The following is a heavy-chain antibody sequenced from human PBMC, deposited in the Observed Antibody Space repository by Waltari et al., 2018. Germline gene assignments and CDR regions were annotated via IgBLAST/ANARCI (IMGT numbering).Heavy chain of an antibody. CDR1: GFTFSSYW. CDR2: IKQDGSEK. D-gene: IGHD3-16*02. CDR3: TRDYWGYDYIWGSYRYYGMDV. V-gene: IGHV3-7*01. J-gene: IGHJ6*02. Sequence: EVQLVESGGGLVQPGGSLRLSCAASGFTFSSYWMSWVRQAPGKGLEWVANIKQDGSEKYYVDSLKGRFTISRDNAKNSLYLQMNSLIAEDTAVYYCTRDYWGYDYIWGSYRYYGMDVWGQGTTVTVSS.